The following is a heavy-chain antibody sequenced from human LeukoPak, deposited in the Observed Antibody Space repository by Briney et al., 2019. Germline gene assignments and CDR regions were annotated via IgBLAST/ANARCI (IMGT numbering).Heavy chain of an antibody. J-gene: IGHJ4*02. V-gene: IGHV3-74*01. CDR1: GNYW. CDR3: VSFYETY. Sequence: GGSLRLSCAASGNYWMHWVRQAPGKGLVWVSHINSDGSWTSYADSVKGRFTISKDNAKNTVYLQMNDLRAEDTAVYYCVSFYETYWGRGTLVTVSS. D-gene: IGHD2/OR15-2a*01. CDR2: INSDGSWT.